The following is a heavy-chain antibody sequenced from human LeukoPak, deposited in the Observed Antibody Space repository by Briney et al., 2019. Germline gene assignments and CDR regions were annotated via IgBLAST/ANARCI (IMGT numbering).Heavy chain of an antibody. CDR1: GFTFSSYA. J-gene: IGHJ6*02. CDR3: VKDSRVGGLFTYYGMDV. CDR2: ISSNGGST. D-gene: IGHD2-21*01. V-gene: IGHV3-64D*06. Sequence: GGSLRLSCSASGFTFSSYAMLWVRQAPGKGVEYVSAISSNGGSTYYADSVKGRFTISRDNSKNTLYLQMSSLRAEDPAAYYCVKDSRVGGLFTYYGMDVWGQGTTVTVSS.